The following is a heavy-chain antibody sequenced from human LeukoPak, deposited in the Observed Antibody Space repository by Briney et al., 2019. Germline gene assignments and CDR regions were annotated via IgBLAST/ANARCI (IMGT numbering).Heavy chain of an antibody. D-gene: IGHD6-19*01. CDR3: AKDLGWDDYYYYYGMDV. V-gene: IGHV3-23*01. J-gene: IGHJ6*02. CDR2: ISGSGGST. Sequence: PGGSLRLSCAASGFTFSSYAMSWVRQAPGKGLEWVSAISGSGGSTYYADSVKGRFTISRDNSKNTLYLQMNSLRAEDTAVYYCAKDLGWDDYYYYYGMDVWGQGTTVTVSS. CDR1: GFTFSSYA.